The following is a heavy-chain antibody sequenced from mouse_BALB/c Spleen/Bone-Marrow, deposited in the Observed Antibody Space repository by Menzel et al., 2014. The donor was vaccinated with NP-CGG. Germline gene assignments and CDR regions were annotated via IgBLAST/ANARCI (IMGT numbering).Heavy chain of an antibody. CDR2: IHPNSGNT. V-gene: IGHV1S130*01. CDR1: GYTFTSSW. CDR3: ARWSTALDY. Sequence: LVESGSVLVRPGDSVKLSCKASGYTFTSSWMHWAKQRSGQGLEWIGEIHPNSGNTNYNEKFKGKSTLTVDTSSSTAFVDLSSLTSDDAAVYYCARWSTALDYWGQGTTLTVSS. D-gene: IGHD1-2*01. J-gene: IGHJ2*01.